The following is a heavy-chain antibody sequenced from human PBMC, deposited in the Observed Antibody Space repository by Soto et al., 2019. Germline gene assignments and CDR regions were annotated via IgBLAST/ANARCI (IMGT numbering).Heavy chain of an antibody. Sequence: SETLSLTGTDSGGSISSYYWSWIRQPPGKGLEWIGYIYYSGSTNYNPSLKSRVTISVDTSKNQFSLKLSSVTAADTAVYYCARGWELTDAYYYYGMDVWGQGTTVTVSS. V-gene: IGHV4-59*01. CDR1: GGSISSYY. CDR2: IYYSGST. J-gene: IGHJ6*02. CDR3: ARGWELTDAYYYYGMDV. D-gene: IGHD1-26*01.